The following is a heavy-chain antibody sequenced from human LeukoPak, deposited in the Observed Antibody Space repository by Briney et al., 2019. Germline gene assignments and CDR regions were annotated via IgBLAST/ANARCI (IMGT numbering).Heavy chain of an antibody. D-gene: IGHD2-21*01. CDR1: GDSVSSNSVA. V-gene: IGHV6-1*01. Sequence: SQTLSLTCAISGDSVSSNSVAWNWIRQSPSRGLEWLGRTYYRSKWYNDYAVSVKSRITINPDTSKNQFSLQLDSVTPEDTAVYYCCHSLSGRTGAFDIWGRGTEVTVSS. J-gene: IGHJ3*02. CDR2: TYYRSKWYN. CDR3: CHSLSGRTGAFDI.